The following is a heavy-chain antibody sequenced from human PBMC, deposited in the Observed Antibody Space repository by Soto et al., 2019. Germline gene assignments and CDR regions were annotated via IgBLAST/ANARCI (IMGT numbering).Heavy chain of an antibody. V-gene: IGHV1-58*01. CDR3: AAETTDTAMATYYFDY. Sequence: SLKVSCKASGFTFTSYAVQWVRQARGQRLEWIGWIVVGSGNTNYAQKFQERVTITRDMSTSTAYMELSSLRSEDTAVYYCAAETTDTAMATYYFDYWGQGTLVTVSS. D-gene: IGHD5-18*01. CDR2: IVVGSGNT. J-gene: IGHJ4*02. CDR1: GFTFTSYA.